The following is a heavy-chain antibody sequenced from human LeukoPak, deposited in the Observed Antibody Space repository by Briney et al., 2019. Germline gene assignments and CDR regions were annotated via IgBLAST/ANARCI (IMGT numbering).Heavy chain of an antibody. D-gene: IGHD6-19*01. CDR3: ASSIAVAGTGLLVY. CDR2: INAYNGNT. V-gene: IGHV1-18*04. J-gene: IGHJ4*02. Sequence: GASVKVSCKASGYTFTSYGIRWVRQAPGQGLEWMGWINAYNGNTNYAQKLQGRVTMTTDTSTSTAYMELRSLRSDDTAVYYCASSIAVAGTGLLVYWGQGTLVTVSS. CDR1: GYTFTSYG.